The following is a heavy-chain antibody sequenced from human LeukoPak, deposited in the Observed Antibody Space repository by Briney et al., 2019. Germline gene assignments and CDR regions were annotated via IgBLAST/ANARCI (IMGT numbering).Heavy chain of an antibody. CDR3: AREFLDYGMDV. CDR2: ISYDGSNK. CDR1: GFTFSSYA. V-gene: IGHV3-30-3*01. D-gene: IGHD2-21*01. Sequence: PGRSLGLSCAASGFTFSSYAMHWVRQAPGKGLEWVAVISYDGSNKYYADSVKGRFTISRDNSKNTLYLQMSSLRAEDTAVYYCAREFLDYGMDVWGQGTTVTVSS. J-gene: IGHJ6*02.